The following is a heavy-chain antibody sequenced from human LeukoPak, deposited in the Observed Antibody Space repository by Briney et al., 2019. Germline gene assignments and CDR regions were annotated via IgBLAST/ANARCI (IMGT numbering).Heavy chain of an antibody. CDR3: AQGWSSIAAGPFDY. Sequence: GGSLRPSCAASGFTFSSYAMHWVRQAPGKGLEWVAVISYDGSNKYYADSVKGRFTISRDNSKNTLYLQMNSLRAEDTAVYYCAQGWSSIAAGPFDYWGQGTLVTVSS. CDR1: GFTFSSYA. J-gene: IGHJ4*02. D-gene: IGHD6-6*01. V-gene: IGHV3-30*01. CDR2: ISYDGSNK.